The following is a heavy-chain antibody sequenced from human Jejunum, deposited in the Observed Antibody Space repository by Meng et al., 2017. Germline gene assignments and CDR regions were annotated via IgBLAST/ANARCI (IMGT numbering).Heavy chain of an antibody. CDR3: ARVSTSHFYAMDV. Sequence: GGSLRLSCAVSGFTFSTYEVNWVRQAPGKGLEWVSYISGSASTVYYADSVKGRFTISRDNAKNSLFLQLNSLRAEDTAVYYCARVSTSHFYAMDVWGQGTTVTVSS. CDR2: ISGSASTV. V-gene: IGHV3-48*03. D-gene: IGHD2-21*01. J-gene: IGHJ6*02. CDR1: GFTFSTYE.